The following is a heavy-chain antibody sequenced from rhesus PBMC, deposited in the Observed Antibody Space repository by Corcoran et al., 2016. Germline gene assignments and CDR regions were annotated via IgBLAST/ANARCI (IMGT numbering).Heavy chain of an antibody. CDR1: GGSISSNY. Sequence: QVQLQESGPGLVKPSETLSLTCAVSGGSISSNYWSWIRQPPGKGLEWIRYITYSGSTSYNPYLKIRVTISRETSKNQFSLRVGSVAAADAAVYDCARGRGSGYVDYWGQGVLVTVAS. D-gene: IGHD3-16*01. V-gene: IGHV4-122*02. CDR3: ARGRGSGYVDY. J-gene: IGHJ4*01. CDR2: ITYSGST.